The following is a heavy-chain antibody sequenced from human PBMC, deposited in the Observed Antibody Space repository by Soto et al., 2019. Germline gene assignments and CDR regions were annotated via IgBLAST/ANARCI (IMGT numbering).Heavy chain of an antibody. V-gene: IGHV3-30*18. CDR3: AKDGFETGTTGFDY. Sequence: PGGSLRLSCAASGFTFSSYGMHLVRQAPGKGLEWVAVISYDGSNKYYADSVKGRFTISRDNSKNTLYLQMNSLRAEDTAVYYCAKDGFETGTTGFDYWGQGTLVTVSS. D-gene: IGHD1-7*01. J-gene: IGHJ4*02. CDR2: ISYDGSNK. CDR1: GFTFSSYG.